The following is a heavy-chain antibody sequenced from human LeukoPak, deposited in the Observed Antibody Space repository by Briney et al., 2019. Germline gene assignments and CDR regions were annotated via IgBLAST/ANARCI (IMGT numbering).Heavy chain of an antibody. J-gene: IGHJ4*02. CDR3: AREAGYSSNSY. V-gene: IGHV3-7*01. D-gene: IGHD6-13*01. CDR1: GLTFSSYW. CDR2: IKQDGSEK. Sequence: GGSLRLSCAASGLTFSSYWMTWVRQAPGKGLEWVANIKQDGSEKYYVDSVKGRFTISRDNAKNSLYLQMNSLRAEDTAVYYCAREAGYSSNSYWGQGTLVTVSS.